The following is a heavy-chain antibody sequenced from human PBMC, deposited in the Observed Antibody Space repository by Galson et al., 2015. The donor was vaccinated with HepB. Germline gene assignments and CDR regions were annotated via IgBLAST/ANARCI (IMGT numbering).Heavy chain of an antibody. Sequence: PALVKPTQTLTVTCSFSGFSLTTTGMCVSWIRQPPGKALEWLARIDWDDEKNYSTSLKTRLTISKDTSKNQVALTMTNMDPVDTATFYCARGGCSGGGFDYWGQGTLVTVSS. CDR3: ARGGCSGGGFDY. CDR2: IDWDDEK. V-gene: IGHV2-70*11. D-gene: IGHD2-15*01. J-gene: IGHJ4*02. CDR1: GFSLTTTGMC.